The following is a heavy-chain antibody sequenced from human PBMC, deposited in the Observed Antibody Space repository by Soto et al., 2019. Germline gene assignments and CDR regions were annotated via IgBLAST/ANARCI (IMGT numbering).Heavy chain of an antibody. Sequence: GESLKISCQGSGYSFTSNWIGWVRQMPGKGLEWMGIINPADSDIKYSPSFQGQVTISADKSIGTAYLQWSSLKASDTAMYYCAIHQRDDASRKIDCWGQGTLVTVSS. CDR2: INPADSDI. CDR3: AIHQRDDASRKIDC. J-gene: IGHJ4*02. D-gene: IGHD3-16*01. V-gene: IGHV5-51*01. CDR1: GYSFTSNW.